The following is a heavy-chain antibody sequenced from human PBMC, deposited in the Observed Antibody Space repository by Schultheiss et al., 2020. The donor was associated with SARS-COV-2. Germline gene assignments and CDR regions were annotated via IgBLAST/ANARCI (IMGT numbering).Heavy chain of an antibody. CDR1: GGSFSGYY. CDR2: INHSGST. V-gene: IGHV4-34*01. D-gene: IGHD2-15*01. J-gene: IGHJ6*02. CDR3: ARDQRYCSGGSCYVRGRHGMDV. Sequence: ETLSLTCAVYGGSFSGYYWSWIRQPPGKGLEWIGEINHSGSTNYNPSLKSRVTISVDTSKNQFSLKLSSVTAADTAVYYCARDQRYCSGGSCYVRGRHGMDVWGQGTTVTVSS.